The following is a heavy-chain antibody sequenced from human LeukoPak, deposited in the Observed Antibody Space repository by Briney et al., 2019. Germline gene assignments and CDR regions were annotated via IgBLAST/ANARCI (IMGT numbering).Heavy chain of an antibody. Sequence: VASVKVSCKASGYTFTGYYMHWVRQAPGQGLEWMGWINPNSGGTNYAQKFQGRVTMTRDTSISTAYMELSRLRSDDTAVYYCARDHLSYSSGWVYWGQGTLVTVSS. V-gene: IGHV1-2*02. J-gene: IGHJ4*02. CDR3: ARDHLSYSSGWVY. D-gene: IGHD6-19*01. CDR2: INPNSGGT. CDR1: GYTFTGYY.